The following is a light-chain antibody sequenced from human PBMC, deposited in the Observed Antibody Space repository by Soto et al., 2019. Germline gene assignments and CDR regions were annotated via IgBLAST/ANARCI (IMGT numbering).Light chain of an antibody. V-gene: IGKV1-39*01. CDR3: QQSYSTPRT. J-gene: IGKJ2*01. CDR2: AAS. Sequence: DIQMPQSPSSLSASVGDRVTITCRASQRIVSHLNWYQQKPGKAPKLLIYAASSLESGVPSRFSGSGSGTAFTLTISSLQPEEFEAYYCQQSYSTPRTFGQGTKLES. CDR1: QRIVSH.